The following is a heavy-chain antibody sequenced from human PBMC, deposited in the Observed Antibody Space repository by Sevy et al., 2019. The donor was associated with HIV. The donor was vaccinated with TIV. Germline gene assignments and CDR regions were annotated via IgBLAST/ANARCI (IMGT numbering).Heavy chain of an antibody. CDR2: ISGSGGST. J-gene: IGHJ4*02. CDR1: GFTFSSYA. CDR3: AKVGEEVSNSGTFDY. Sequence: GGSLRLSCAASGFTFSSYAMSWVRQAPGKGLEWVSAISGSGGSTYYADSVKGRFTISRDNSKNTLYLQMNSLRAEDTAGYYCAKVGEEVSNSGTFDYWGQGTLVTVSS. V-gene: IGHV3-23*01. D-gene: IGHD1-26*01.